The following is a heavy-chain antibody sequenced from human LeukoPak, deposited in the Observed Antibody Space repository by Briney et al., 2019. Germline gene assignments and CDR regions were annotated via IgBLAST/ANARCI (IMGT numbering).Heavy chain of an antibody. V-gene: IGHV1-8*03. CDR2: MNPNSGNT. CDR3: ARGKSGSYYQNGFDY. D-gene: IGHD1-26*01. Sequence: ASVKVSCKASGYTFTSYDINWVRQATGQGLEWMGWMNPNSGNTGYAQKFQGRVTITRNTSISTAYIELSSLRSEDTAVYYCARGKSGSYYQNGFDYWGQGTLVTVSS. CDR1: GYTFTSYD. J-gene: IGHJ4*02.